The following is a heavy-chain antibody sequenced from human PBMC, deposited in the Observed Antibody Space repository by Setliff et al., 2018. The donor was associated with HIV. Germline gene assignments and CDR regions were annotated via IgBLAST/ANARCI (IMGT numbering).Heavy chain of an antibody. CDR1: GGSINRGTYY. J-gene: IGHJ4*02. CDR2: IYITGDT. D-gene: IGHD3-10*01. Sequence: PSETLSLTCSVSGGSINRGTYYWTWIRQSAGKGLAWLGQIYITGDTDYNPSLKSRVTFSVDTSKIQFSLELSSVTAADSAVYYWARVGYHGSGRYSFDYWGQGTLVTGSS. V-gene: IGHV4-61*10. CDR3: ARVGYHGSGRYSFDY.